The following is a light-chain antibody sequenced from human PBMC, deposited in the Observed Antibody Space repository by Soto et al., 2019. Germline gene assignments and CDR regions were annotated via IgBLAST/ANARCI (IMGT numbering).Light chain of an antibody. Sequence: DIQMTQFPSSLSASVGDRVTITCRASQTIRSHLNWYQQKPGEAPKIVIYATSTLQSGVPSRFIGSVSGTDFTLSISSLQPEDFATYYCQQTYRTPLTFGGGTKVDIK. V-gene: IGKV1-39*01. J-gene: IGKJ4*01. CDR3: QQTYRTPLT. CDR2: ATS. CDR1: QTIRSH.